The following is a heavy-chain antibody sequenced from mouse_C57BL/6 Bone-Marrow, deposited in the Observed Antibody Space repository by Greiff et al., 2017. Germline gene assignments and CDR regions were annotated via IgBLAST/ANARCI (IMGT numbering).Heavy chain of an antibody. V-gene: IGHV1-69*01. CDR3: ARWYYGSKDY. J-gene: IGHJ2*01. CDR1: GYTFTRYW. CDR2: IDPSDSYT. Sequence: QVQLQQPGAELVMPGASVKLSCKASGYTFTRYWMHWVKQRPGQGLEWIGEIDPSDSYTNYNQKFKGKSTLTVDKSSSTAYMQLSSLTSEDSAVYYCARWYYGSKDYWGQGTTLTVSS. D-gene: IGHD1-1*01.